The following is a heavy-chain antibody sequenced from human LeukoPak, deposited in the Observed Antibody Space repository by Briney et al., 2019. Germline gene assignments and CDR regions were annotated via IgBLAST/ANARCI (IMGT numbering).Heavy chain of an antibody. D-gene: IGHD2-2*01. J-gene: IGHJ4*02. CDR3: ARLECSSTTCPFAY. CDR2: IYPGDSDT. Sequence: GESLKISCQGSAYRFTTYWIGWVRQMPGKGLECMGIIYPGDSDTRYSPSFQGQVTISADKSTGTVYLQWTSLKASDTAIYYCARLECSSTTCPFAYWGQGTLVTVSS. CDR1: AYRFTTYW. V-gene: IGHV5-51*01.